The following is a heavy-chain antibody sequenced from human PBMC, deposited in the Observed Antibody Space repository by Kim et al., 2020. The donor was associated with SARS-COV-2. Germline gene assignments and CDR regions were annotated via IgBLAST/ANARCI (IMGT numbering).Heavy chain of an antibody. CDR1: GGSISSGGYY. J-gene: IGHJ4*02. Sequence: SETLSLTCTVSGGSISSGGYYWSWIRQHPGKGLEWIGYIYYSGSTYYNPSLKSRVTISVDTSKNQFSLKLSSVTAADTAVYYCARVDGDYDVFDYWGQGTLVTVSS. D-gene: IGHD4-17*01. CDR3: ARVDGDYDVFDY. V-gene: IGHV4-31*03. CDR2: IYYSGST.